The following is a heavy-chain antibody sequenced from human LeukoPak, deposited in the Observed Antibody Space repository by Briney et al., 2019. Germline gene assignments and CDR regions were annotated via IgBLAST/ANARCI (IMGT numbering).Heavy chain of an antibody. V-gene: IGHV1-2*06. CDR3: ARETLQYSSGGRNAFDI. CDR1: GYTFTGYY. J-gene: IGHJ3*02. CDR2: INPNSGGT. Sequence: ASVKVSCKASGYTFTGYYMHWVRQAPGQGLEWMGRINPNSGGTNYAQKFQGRVTMTRDTSIRTDYMELSRLRSDDTAVYYCARETLQYSSGGRNAFDIWGQGTMVTVSS. D-gene: IGHD6-19*01.